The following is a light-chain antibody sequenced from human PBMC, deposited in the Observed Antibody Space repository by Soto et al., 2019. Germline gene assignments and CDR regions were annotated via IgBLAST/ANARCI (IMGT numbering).Light chain of an antibody. CDR3: QQYNSYSPWT. CDR1: QSVGTY. Sequence: DIQMTQSPSSLSASVGDRVTITCRASQSVGTYLSWYQQKEGKAPKLLINVASTLQSGVPSRFSGSGSGTDFTLAISSLQPEDFATYYCQQYNSYSPWTFGQGTKVEIK. CDR2: VAS. J-gene: IGKJ1*01. V-gene: IGKV1-5*01.